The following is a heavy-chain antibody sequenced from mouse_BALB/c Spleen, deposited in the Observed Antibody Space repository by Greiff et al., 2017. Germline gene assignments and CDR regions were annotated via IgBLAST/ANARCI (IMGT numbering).Heavy chain of an antibody. CDR2: IRLKSNNYAT. J-gene: IGHJ3*01. CDR3: TRGDYDAWFAY. D-gene: IGHD2-4*01. CDR1: GFTFSNYW. Sequence: DVMLVESGGGLVQPGGSMKLSCVASGFTFSNYWMNWVRQSPEKGLEWVAEIRLKSNNYATHYAESVKGRFTISRDDSKSSVYLQMNNLRAEDTGIYYCTRGDYDAWFAYWGQGTLVTVSA. V-gene: IGHV6-6*02.